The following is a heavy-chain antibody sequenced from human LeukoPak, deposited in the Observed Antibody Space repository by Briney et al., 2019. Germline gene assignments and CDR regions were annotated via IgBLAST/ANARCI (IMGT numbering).Heavy chain of an antibody. CDR2: IYYSGST. CDR3: ARLIYYYGSGSYFPVFDP. J-gene: IGHJ5*02. CDR1: DGSISSSSYY. V-gene: IGHV4-39*01. D-gene: IGHD3-10*01. Sequence: SETLSLTCTVSDGSISSSSYYWGWIRQPPGKGLEWIGSIYYSGSTYYNPSLKSRVTISVDTSKNQFSLKLSSVTAADTAVYYCARLIYYYGSGSYFPVFDPWGQGTLVTVSS.